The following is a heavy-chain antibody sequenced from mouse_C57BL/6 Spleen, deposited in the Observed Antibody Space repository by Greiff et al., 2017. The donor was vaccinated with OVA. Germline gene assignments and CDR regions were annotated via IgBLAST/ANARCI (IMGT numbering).Heavy chain of an antibody. J-gene: IGHJ2*01. V-gene: IGHV1-15*01. Sequence: QVQLQQSGAELVRPGASVTLSCKASGYTFTDYEMHWVKQTPVHGLEWIGAIDPETGGTAYNQKFKGKAILTADKSSSTAYMELRSLTSEDSAVYYCTRDGSSYGGYFDYWGQGTTLTVSS. CDR1: GYTFTDYE. CDR2: IDPETGGT. CDR3: TRDGSSYGGYFDY. D-gene: IGHD1-1*01.